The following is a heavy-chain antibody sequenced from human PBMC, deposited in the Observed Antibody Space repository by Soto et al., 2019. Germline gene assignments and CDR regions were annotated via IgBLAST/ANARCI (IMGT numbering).Heavy chain of an antibody. J-gene: IGHJ6*02. CDR1: GGSISSSSYY. CDR2: IYYSGST. CDR3: AREDTSYDFWSGSYYYGMDV. V-gene: IGHV4-39*02. Sequence: PSETLSLTCTVSGGSISSSSYYWGWIRQPPRKGLEWIGSIYYSGSTYYNPSLKSRVTISVDTSKNQFSLKLSSVTAADTAVYYCAREDTSYDFWSGSYYYGMDVWGQGTTVTVSS. D-gene: IGHD3-3*01.